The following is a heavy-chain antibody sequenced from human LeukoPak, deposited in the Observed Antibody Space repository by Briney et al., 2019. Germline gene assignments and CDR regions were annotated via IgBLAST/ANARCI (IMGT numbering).Heavy chain of an antibody. CDR1: GFTFSSYA. CDR2: ISGSGGST. D-gene: IGHD6-13*01. Sequence: GGSLRLSCAASGFTFSSYAMSWVRQAPGKGLGWVSAISGSGGSTYYADSVKGRFTISRDNSKNTLYLQMNSLRAEDTAVYYCAKEPGYSSSWFAILDYWGQGTLVTVSS. CDR3: AKEPGYSSSWFAILDY. J-gene: IGHJ4*02. V-gene: IGHV3-23*01.